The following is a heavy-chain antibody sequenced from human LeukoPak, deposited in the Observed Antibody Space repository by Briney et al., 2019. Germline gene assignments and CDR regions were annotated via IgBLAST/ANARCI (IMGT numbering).Heavy chain of an antibody. Sequence: EASVKVSCKASGGTFSSYAISWVRQAPGQGLEWMGGIIPIFGTANYAQKFQGRVTITADKSTSTAYMELSSLRSEDTAVYYCASNKGSESSSFDYWGQGTLVTVSS. CDR2: IIPIFGTA. J-gene: IGHJ4*02. CDR1: GGTFSSYA. V-gene: IGHV1-69*06. CDR3: ASNKGSESSSFDY. D-gene: IGHD6-6*01.